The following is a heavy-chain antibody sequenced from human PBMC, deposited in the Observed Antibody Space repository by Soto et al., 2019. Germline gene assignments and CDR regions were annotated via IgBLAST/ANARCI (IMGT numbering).Heavy chain of an antibody. CDR3: ARVPTVTNWNYHTSTRGPFDD. CDR2: IIPIFGTA. D-gene: IGHD1-7*01. Sequence: SVKVSYKASGGTFSSYAISWVRQAPGQGLEWMGGIIPIFGTANYAQKFQGRVTITADESTRTAYMELSSLRSEDTAVYYCARVPTVTNWNYHTSTRGPFDDWGQGTLVSVSA. CDR1: GGTFSSYA. J-gene: IGHJ4*02. V-gene: IGHV1-69*13.